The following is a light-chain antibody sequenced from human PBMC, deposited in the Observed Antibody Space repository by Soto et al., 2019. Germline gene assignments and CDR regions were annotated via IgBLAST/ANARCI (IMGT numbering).Light chain of an antibody. J-gene: IGKJ1*01. Sequence: EILMTQSPATLSVSPGESATLSCRASQSVTTDLAWYQQKPGQAPRLLIYRASARSAGIPARFSGSGSGTEFTLTISSLESEDFAVYFCQHYDSWPWTFGQGTNLEI. CDR3: QHYDSWPWT. CDR2: RAS. V-gene: IGKV3-15*01. CDR1: QSVTTD.